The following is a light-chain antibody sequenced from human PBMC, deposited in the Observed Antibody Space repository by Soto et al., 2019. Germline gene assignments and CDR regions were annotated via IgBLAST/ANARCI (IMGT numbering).Light chain of an antibody. CDR2: AAS. J-gene: IGKJ4*01. V-gene: IGKV1-9*01. CDR1: PGSNSF. Sequence: DVQRTLSPASLSAWLADRYTITRRASPGSNSFLAWYQEDLWKAPKLLIYAASTLRSGVPSRFSGSGTRTAVNVTVRSLQPDDFATYYSQQLERTPSTFGGGTKV. CDR3: QQLERTPST.